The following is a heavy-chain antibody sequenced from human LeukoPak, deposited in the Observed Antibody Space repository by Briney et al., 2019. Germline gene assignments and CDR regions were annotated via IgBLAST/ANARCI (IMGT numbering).Heavy chain of an antibody. J-gene: IGHJ4*02. CDR2: IGDDGRDQ. V-gene: IGHV3-30*02. CDR3: ARDLMWGFDY. CDR1: GFTFSGHA. Sequence: GGSLTLSCAASGFTFSGHAMHWVRHTPGVGLEWLAIIGDDGRDQHYTDSVKGRFTISRDNSKNTLFLQLNSLTPEDTALYLCARDLMWGFDYWGQGTLVTVSS. D-gene: IGHD7-27*01.